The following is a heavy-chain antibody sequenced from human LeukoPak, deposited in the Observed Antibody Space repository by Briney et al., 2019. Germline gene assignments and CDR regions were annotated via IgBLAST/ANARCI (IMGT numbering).Heavy chain of an antibody. CDR1: GYTFTGYY. J-gene: IGHJ6*02. D-gene: IGHD3-10*01. V-gene: IGHV1-2*02. CDR2: INPNSGGT. CDR3: ARMDYYGSGSSYLYYYYYGMDV. Sequence: ASVKVSCKASGYTFTGYYMHWVRQAPGQGLEWMGWINPNSGGTNYAQKFQGRVTMTRDTSISTAYMELSRLRSDDTAVYYCARMDYYGSGSSYLYYYYYGMDVWGQGTTVTVSS.